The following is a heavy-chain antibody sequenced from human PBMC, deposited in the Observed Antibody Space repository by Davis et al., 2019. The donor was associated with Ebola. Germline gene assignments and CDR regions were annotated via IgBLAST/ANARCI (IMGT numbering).Heavy chain of an antibody. CDR3: ASTSITGTTYGLRSAFDI. Sequence: SVKVSCKASGGTFSSYAISWVRQAPGQGLEWMGGIIPIFGTANYAQKFQGRVTITADESTSTAYMELSSLRSEDTAVYYCASTSITGTTYGLRSAFDIWGQGTMVTVSS. J-gene: IGHJ3*02. CDR1: GGTFSSYA. V-gene: IGHV1-69*13. CDR2: IIPIFGTA. D-gene: IGHD1-7*01.